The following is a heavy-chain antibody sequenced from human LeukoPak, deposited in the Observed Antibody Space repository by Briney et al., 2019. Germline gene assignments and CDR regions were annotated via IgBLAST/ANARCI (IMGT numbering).Heavy chain of an antibody. CDR2: IYYSGST. D-gene: IGHD7-27*01. CDR3: ARDRKPLGWFDP. Sequence: PPETLSLTCTVSGGSISSVGYYWSWIRQHPGKGLEWIGYIYYSGSTYYNPSLKSRVTISVDTSKNQFSLKLSSVTAADTAVYYCARDRKPLGWFDPWGQGTLVTVSS. CDR1: GGSISSVGYY. V-gene: IGHV4-31*03. J-gene: IGHJ5*02.